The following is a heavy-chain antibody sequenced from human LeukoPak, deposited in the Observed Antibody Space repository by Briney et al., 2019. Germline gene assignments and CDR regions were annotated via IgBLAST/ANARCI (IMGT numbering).Heavy chain of an antibody. CDR3: ASGYYFPDY. Sequence: SETLSLTCTVSGGSMSSDYWGWIRQTPGSGLEWIGYIYYSGGTYYNPSLKSRVSISIDTSENQFSLKLDSVTSADTAVYYCASGYYFPDYWSQGALVTVSS. CDR1: GGSMSSDY. D-gene: IGHD2/OR15-2a*01. J-gene: IGHJ4*02. V-gene: IGHV4-59*01. CDR2: IYYSGGT.